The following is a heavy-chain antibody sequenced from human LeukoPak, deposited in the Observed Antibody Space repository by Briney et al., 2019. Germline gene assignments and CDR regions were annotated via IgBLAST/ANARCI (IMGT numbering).Heavy chain of an antibody. J-gene: IGHJ6*03. CDR2: ISSNGGST. CDR3: VREYSSGWPPYYYYYMDV. V-gene: IGHV3-64*01. CDR1: GFTFSSYA. Sequence: GGSLRLSCAASGFTFSSYAMHWVRQAPGKGLEYVSAISSNGGSTYYANSVKGRFTISRDNSKNTLYLQMGSLRAEDMAVYYCVREYSSGWPPYYYYYMDVWGKGTTVTVSS. D-gene: IGHD6-19*01.